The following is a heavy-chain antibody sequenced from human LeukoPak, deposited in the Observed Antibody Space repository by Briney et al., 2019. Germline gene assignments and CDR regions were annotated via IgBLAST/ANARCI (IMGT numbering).Heavy chain of an antibody. CDR1: GGSVSSGTSY. J-gene: IGHJ4*02. CDR3: ARRGGSGRSFDY. D-gene: IGHD3-10*01. CDR2: IYYTGST. V-gene: IGHV4-61*01. Sequence: SETLSLTCTVSGGSVSSGTSYWSWIRQPPGQGLEWIGYIYYTGSTNYNPSLKSRLTISVDTSKNQFSLKLSSVTAADTAVYYCARRGGSGRSFDYWGQGTLVTVSS.